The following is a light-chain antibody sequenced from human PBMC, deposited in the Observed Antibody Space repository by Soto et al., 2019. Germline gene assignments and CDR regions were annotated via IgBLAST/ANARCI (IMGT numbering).Light chain of an antibody. CDR3: CSYAGSNTLI. Sequence: QSALTQPPSASGSPGQSVTISCTGSNTDVGGYNYVSWYQQHPDQAPKLLIFEVNKRPSGVPDRFSASKSGNTASLTVSGLQAEDEADYYCCSYAGSNTLIFGGGTQLTVL. J-gene: IGLJ2*01. CDR2: EVN. CDR1: NTDVGGYNY. V-gene: IGLV2-8*01.